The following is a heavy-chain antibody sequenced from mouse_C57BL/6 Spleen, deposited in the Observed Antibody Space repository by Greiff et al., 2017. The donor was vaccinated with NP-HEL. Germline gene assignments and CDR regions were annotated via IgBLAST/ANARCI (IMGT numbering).Heavy chain of an antibody. CDR2: ISSGGDYI. D-gene: IGHD1-1*01. J-gene: IGHJ4*01. V-gene: IGHV5-9-1*02. Sequence: EVMLVESGEGLVKPGGSLKLSCAASGFTFSSYAMSWVRQTPEKRLEWVAYISSGGDYIYYADTVKGRFTISRDNARNTLYLQMSSLKSEDTAMYYCTREVITTVEDGAMDYWGQGTSVTVSS. CDR1: GFTFSSYA. CDR3: TREVITTVEDGAMDY.